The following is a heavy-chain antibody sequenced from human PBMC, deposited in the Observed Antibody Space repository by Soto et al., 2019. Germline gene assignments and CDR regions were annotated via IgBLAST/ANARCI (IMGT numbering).Heavy chain of an antibody. CDR3: AKRMAYYFEY. D-gene: IGHD2-8*01. J-gene: IGHJ4*02. Sequence: GGSLRLSCAASGFTFSNYALSWVRQTPGKGLEWVSTFSGGGDTTFYADSVKGRFTISRDNSKNTLYLQLNSLRAEDTAVYYCAKRMAYYFEYWGQGTLVT. V-gene: IGHV3-23*01. CDR1: GFTFSNYA. CDR2: FSGGGDTT.